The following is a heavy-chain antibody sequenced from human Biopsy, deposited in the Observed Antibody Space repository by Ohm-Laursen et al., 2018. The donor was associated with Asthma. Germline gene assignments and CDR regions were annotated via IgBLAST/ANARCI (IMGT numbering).Heavy chain of an antibody. V-gene: IGHV3-30*03. D-gene: IGHD3-3*01. Sequence: SLRLSCAASGLTFSNYGMHWVRQVAGKGLDWVAVVTYDGISQYYAESVKGRFTISRDNSRNTLNLQMNSLRPDDTAVYYCARDVMEWYLPAFDFWGQGTLVIVSA. CDR2: VTYDGISQ. CDR1: GLTFSNYG. J-gene: IGHJ4*02. CDR3: ARDVMEWYLPAFDF.